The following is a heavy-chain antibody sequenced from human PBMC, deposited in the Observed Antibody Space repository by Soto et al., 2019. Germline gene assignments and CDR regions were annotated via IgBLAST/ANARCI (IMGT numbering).Heavy chain of an antibody. CDR1: GFTFSSYS. D-gene: IGHD2-2*01. Sequence: PGGSLRLSCAAYGFTFSSYSMNWVRQAPGKGLEWVSSISSSSYIYYADSVKGRFTISRDNAKNSLYLQMNSLRAEDTAVYYCARDFFFVPYCSSTSCPPGYWGQGTLVTVSS. CDR3: ARDFFFVPYCSSTSCPPGY. CDR2: ISSSSYI. V-gene: IGHV3-21*01. J-gene: IGHJ4*02.